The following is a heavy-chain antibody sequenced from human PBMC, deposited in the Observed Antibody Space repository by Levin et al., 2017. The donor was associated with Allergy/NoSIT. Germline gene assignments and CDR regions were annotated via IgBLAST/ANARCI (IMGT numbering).Heavy chain of an antibody. CDR2: ISGSGGST. CDR1: GFTFSSYA. J-gene: IGHJ4*02. Sequence: GESLKISCAASGFTFSSYAMSWVRQAPGKGLEWVSAISGSGGSTYYADSVKGRFTISRDNSKNTLYLQMNSLRAEDTAVYYCAKTTRIAVARSYFDYWGQGTLVTVSS. D-gene: IGHD6-19*01. CDR3: AKTTRIAVARSYFDY. V-gene: IGHV3-23*01.